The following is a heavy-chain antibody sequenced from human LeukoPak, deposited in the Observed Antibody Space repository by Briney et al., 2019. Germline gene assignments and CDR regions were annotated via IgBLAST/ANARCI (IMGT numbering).Heavy chain of an antibody. CDR1: GFTFDDYA. CDR2: ISWNSGSM. J-gene: IGHJ4*02. Sequence: GRSPRLSCAASGFTFDDYAMHWVRQAPGKGLEWVSGISWNSGSMGYADSVKGRFTISRDNAKNSLYLQMNSLRAEDTALYYCAKDMDDFWSGSIDYWGQGTLVTVSS. V-gene: IGHV3-9*01. CDR3: AKDMDDFWSGSIDY. D-gene: IGHD3-3*01.